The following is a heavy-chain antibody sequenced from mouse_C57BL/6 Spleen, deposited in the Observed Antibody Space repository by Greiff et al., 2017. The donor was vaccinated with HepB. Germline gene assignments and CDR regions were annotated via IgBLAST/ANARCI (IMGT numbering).Heavy chain of an antibody. D-gene: IGHD1-1*01. Sequence: EVQLVESGGGLVKPGGSLKLSCAASGFTFSDYGMHWVRQAPEKGLEWVAYISSGSSTIYYADTVKGRFTISRDNAKNTLFLQMTSLRSEDTAMYYCARNYGSKGPYYFDYWGQGTTLTVSS. J-gene: IGHJ2*01. CDR2: ISSGSSTI. CDR3: ARNYGSKGPYYFDY. V-gene: IGHV5-17*01. CDR1: GFTFSDYG.